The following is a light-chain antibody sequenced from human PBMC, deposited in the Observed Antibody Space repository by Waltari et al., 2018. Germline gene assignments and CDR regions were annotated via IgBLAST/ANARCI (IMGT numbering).Light chain of an antibody. J-gene: IGLJ3*02. V-gene: IGLV7-43*01. Sequence: QTVVTQEPSLTVSPGGPVPLTCASSTGAVNSGCFPSWFQQKPGQPPRALIYSSTRQHTWTPARFTGSLLGGNAALTLSGAQPEDEAEYYCLLHCGGAWVFGGGTKVTVL. CDR1: TGAVNSGCF. CDR2: SST. CDR3: LLHCGGAWV.